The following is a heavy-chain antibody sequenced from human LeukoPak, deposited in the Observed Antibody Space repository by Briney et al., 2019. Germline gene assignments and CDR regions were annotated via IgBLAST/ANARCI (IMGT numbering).Heavy chain of an antibody. CDR1: GFTFNIYA. D-gene: IGHD5-18*01. V-gene: IGHV3-23*01. CDR2: ISGSGGST. Sequence: GGSLRLSCAASGFTFNIYAIHWVRQAPGKGLEWVSAISGSGGSTYYADSVKGRFTISRDNSKNTLYLQMNSLRAEDTAVYYCAKGGLRGYSYGYSRAPDYWGQGTLVTVSS. CDR3: AKGGLRGYSYGYSRAPDY. J-gene: IGHJ4*02.